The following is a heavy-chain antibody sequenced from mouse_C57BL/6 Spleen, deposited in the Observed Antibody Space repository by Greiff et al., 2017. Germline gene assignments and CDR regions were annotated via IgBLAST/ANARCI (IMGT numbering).Heavy chain of an antibody. J-gene: IGHJ2*01. D-gene: IGHD1-3*01. V-gene: IGHV3-6*01. CDR3: ARKWMTALGDY. CDR1: GYSITSGYY. CDR2: ISYDGSN. Sequence: VQLKESGPGLVKPSQSLSLTCSVTGYSITSGYYWNWIRQFPGNKLEWMGYISYDGSNNYNPSLKNRISITRDTSKNQFFLKLNSVTTEDTATYYCARKWMTALGDYWGQGTTLTVSS.